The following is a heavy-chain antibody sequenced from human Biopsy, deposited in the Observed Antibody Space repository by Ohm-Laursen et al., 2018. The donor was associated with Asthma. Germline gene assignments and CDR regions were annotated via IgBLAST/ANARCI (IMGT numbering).Heavy chain of an antibody. CDR2: INAGNGNT. V-gene: IGHV1-3*01. J-gene: IGHJ3*02. Sequence: ASVKVSCKVSDYMFPRYYISWVRQAPGQRLEWMGWINAGNGNTKYSQKFQGRVTITRDTSASTAYMDLSSLRSEDTAVYYCARTYYDVFAIWGQGTMVTVSS. CDR3: ARTYYDVFAI. D-gene: IGHD3-10*01. CDR1: DYMFPRYY.